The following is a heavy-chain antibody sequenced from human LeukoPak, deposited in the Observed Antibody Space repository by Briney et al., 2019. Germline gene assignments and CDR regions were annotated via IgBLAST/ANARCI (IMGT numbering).Heavy chain of an antibody. CDR3: AGERTYYYDSSGYYSDAFDI. CDR2: INHSGGT. D-gene: IGHD3-22*01. CDR1: GGSFSGYY. J-gene: IGHJ3*02. V-gene: IGHV4-34*01. Sequence: SETLSLTCAVYGGSFSGYYWSWIRQPPGKGLEWIGEINHSGGTNYNPSLKSRVTISVDTSKNQFSLKLSSVTAADTAVYYCAGERTYYYDSSGYYSDAFDIWGQGTMVTVSS.